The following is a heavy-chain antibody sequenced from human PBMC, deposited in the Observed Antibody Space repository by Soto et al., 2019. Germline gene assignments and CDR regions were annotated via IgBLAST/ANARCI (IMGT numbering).Heavy chain of an antibody. J-gene: IGHJ4*01. CDR3: AKLDDIVVVPAAIDF. Sequence: EVQLLESGGDLVQPGGSLRLSCAASGFTFNNYAMSWVRQAPGKGLVWVSGISGSGGSTYYAASVKGRYTISIDNSKNPLYLQIHSLRPEPTAVYYCAKLDDIVVVPAAIDFWGHGTLVTVSS. CDR2: ISGSGGST. CDR1: GFTFNNYA. V-gene: IGHV3-23*01. D-gene: IGHD2-2*02.